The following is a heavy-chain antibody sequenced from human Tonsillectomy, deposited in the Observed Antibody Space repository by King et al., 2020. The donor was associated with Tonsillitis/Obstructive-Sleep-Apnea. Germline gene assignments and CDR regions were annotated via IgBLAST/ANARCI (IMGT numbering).Heavy chain of an antibody. CDR3: AKDKGYSRSPTQAVADDAFDV. Sequence: VQLVESGGGLVQPGRSLRLSCAASGFTFDDYAMHWVRRAPGKGLEWVSGISWNSGTTGYAESVKGRFTISRDNARNSLYLQMNILRPEDTALYYCAKDKGYSRSPTQAVADDAFDVWGPGTMVTVSS. J-gene: IGHJ3*01. D-gene: IGHD6-13*01. CDR1: GFTFDDYA. CDR2: ISWNSGTT. V-gene: IGHV3-9*01.